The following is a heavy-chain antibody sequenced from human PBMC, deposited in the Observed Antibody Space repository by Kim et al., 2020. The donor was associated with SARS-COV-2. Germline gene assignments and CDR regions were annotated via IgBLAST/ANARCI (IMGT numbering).Heavy chain of an antibody. D-gene: IGHD6-13*01. V-gene: IGHV3-48*02. CDR3: ARDQGSSWYYYYYGMDV. CDR2: ISSSSSTI. CDR1: GFTFSSYS. J-gene: IGHJ6*02. Sequence: GGSLRLSCAASGFTFSSYSMNWVRQAPGKGLEWVSYISSSSSTIYYADSVKGRFTISRDNAKNSLYLQMNSLRDEDTAVYYCARDQGSSWYYYYYGMDVWGQATTVTVSS.